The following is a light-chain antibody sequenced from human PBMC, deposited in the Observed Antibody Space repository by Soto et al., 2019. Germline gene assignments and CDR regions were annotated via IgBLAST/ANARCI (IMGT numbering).Light chain of an antibody. Sequence: QPVLTQPPSASGTPGQRVTISCSESSSSIGSNTVTWYQHLPGAAPKLLVYNNNQRPSGVPDRFSGSKSDTSASLAISGLQVEDEAVYYCAAWDDSLSGPVFGGGTKLTVL. CDR3: AAWDDSLSGPV. J-gene: IGLJ3*02. CDR2: NNN. V-gene: IGLV1-44*01. CDR1: SSSIGSNT.